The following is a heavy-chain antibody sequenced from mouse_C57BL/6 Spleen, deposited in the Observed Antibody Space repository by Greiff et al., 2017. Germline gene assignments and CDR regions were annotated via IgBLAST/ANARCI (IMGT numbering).Heavy chain of an antibody. Sequence: VQLQESGAELVKPGASVKMSCKASGYTFTTYPIEWMKQNHGKSLAWIGNFHPYNDDTKYNEKFKGKATFTVEKSSSTVYLELSRLTSDDSAVYYCARRTYDYGYFDYWGQGTTLTVSS. J-gene: IGHJ2*01. D-gene: IGHD1-1*01. CDR2: FHPYNDDT. CDR3: ARRTYDYGYFDY. CDR1: GYTFTTYP. V-gene: IGHV1-47*01.